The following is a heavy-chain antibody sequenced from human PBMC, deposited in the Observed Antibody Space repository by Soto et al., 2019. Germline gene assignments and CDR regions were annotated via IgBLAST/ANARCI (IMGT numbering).Heavy chain of an antibody. CDR2: FSLSVTT. V-gene: IGHV4-4*07. Sequence: SETLSLTCTVSVASITSSSNWSCIRQPAGKGPEWIGRFSLSVTTNYNPSLRSRVTMSADVSKNQFSLRLTSVTAADTALYYCARGTTPPGAPAWYYFDSWGQGTLVTVSS. J-gene: IGHJ4*02. CDR1: VASITSSSN. CDR3: ARGTTPPGAPAWYYFDS. D-gene: IGHD2-8*02.